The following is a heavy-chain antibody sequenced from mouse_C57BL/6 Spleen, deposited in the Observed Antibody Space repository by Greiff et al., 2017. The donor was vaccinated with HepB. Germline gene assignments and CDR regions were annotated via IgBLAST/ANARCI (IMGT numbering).Heavy chain of an antibody. CDR2: IDPSDSET. J-gene: IGHJ3*01. D-gene: IGHD1-1*01. V-gene: IGHV1-52*01. CDR3: ARGEYYGSSYLAWFAY. CDR1: GYTFTSYW. Sequence: QVQLKQPGAELVRPGSSVKLSCKASGYTFTSYWMHWVKQRPIQGLEWIGNIDPSDSETHYNQKFKDKATLTVDKSSSTAYMQLSSLTSEDFAVYYCARGEYYGSSYLAWFAYWGQGTLVTVSA.